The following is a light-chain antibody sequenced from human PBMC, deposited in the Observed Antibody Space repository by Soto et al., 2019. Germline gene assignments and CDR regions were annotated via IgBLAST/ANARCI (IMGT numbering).Light chain of an antibody. J-gene: IGLJ1*01. CDR2: EVS. CDR1: SSDVGDYNY. V-gene: IGLV2-8*01. Sequence: QSALTQPPSASGSPGQSVTISCTGISSDVGDYNYVSWHQHHPGKAPKVMIYEVSNLPSGVPDRFSGSKSGNTASLTVSGLQAEDEADYYCSSYAGSNNYVFGTGTKLTVL. CDR3: SSYAGSNNYV.